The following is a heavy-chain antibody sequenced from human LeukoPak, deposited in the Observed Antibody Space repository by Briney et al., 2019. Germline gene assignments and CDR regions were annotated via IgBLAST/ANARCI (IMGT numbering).Heavy chain of an antibody. Sequence: GGSLRLSCAASGFTFSTYTMSWVRQAPGKGLEWVSAISGSGSDTYYADSVKGRFTISRDNSKNTLYLQMNSLRAEDTAVYYCAKGYSYGFNYYYYMDVWGKGTTVTVSS. D-gene: IGHD5-18*01. CDR3: AKGYSYGFNYYYYMDV. CDR1: GFTFSTYT. CDR2: ISGSGSDT. V-gene: IGHV3-23*01. J-gene: IGHJ6*03.